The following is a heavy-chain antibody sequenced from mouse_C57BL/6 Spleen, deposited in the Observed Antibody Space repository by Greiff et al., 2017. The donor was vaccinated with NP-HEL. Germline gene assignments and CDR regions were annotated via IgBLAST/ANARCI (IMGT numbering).Heavy chain of an antibody. CDR2: IDPENGDT. D-gene: IGHD1-1*01. V-gene: IGHV14-4*01. J-gene: IGHJ2*01. CDR1: GFNIKDDY. CDR3: TTSITTVVAPGY. Sequence: EVQLQQSGAELVRPGASVKLSCTASGFNIKDDYMHWVKQRPEQGLEWIGWIDPENGDTEYASKFQGKATITADTSSNTAYLQLSSLTSEDTAVYYCTTSITTVVAPGYWGQGTTLTVSS.